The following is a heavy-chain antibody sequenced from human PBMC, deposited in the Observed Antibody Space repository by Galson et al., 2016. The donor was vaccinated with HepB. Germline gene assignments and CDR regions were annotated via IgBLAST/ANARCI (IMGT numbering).Heavy chain of an antibody. J-gene: IGHJ4*02. Sequence: SLRLSCAASIFTFSSYSMHWVRQAPGKGLEWVAVISYDGNNKNYADSVKGRFTISRDNSKDTLYLQMNSLRPEGTAVYYCASDYRGKYYEGIDYWGQGTLVTVSS. CDR1: IFTFSSYS. CDR3: ASDYRGKYYEGIDY. CDR2: ISYDGNNK. D-gene: IGHD3-3*01. V-gene: IGHV3-30-3*01.